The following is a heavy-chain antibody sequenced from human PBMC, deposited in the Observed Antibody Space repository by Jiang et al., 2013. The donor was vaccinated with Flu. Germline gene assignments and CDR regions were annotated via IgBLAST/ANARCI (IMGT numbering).Heavy chain of an antibody. CDR3: ARGGYCSSTSCSDTYYYLLLRYGR. CDR2: ISSNSSYI. V-gene: IGHV3-21*01. CDR1: GFTFSSYS. Sequence: VQLLESGGGLVKPGGSLRLSCAASGFTFSSYSLNWVRQVPGKGLEWVSSISSNSSYIYYADSVKGRFTISRDNAKNSQYLQMNSLRAEDTAAYFCARGGYCSSTSCSDTYYYLLLRYGRLGPRDHGHRLL. D-gene: IGHD2-2*01. J-gene: IGHJ6*02.